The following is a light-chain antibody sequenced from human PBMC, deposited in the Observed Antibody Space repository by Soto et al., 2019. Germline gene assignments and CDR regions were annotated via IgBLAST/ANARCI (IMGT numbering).Light chain of an antibody. CDR1: SSNFGSNT. V-gene: IGLV1-44*01. J-gene: IGLJ2*01. CDR3: ATWDDSMNVV. Sequence: QPVLTQPPSASGTPGQRVTISCSGSSSNFGSNTVNWYQQLPGAAPKLLIYTNNERPSGVPDRFSGSKSGTSASLAISGLQSDDEADYYCATWDDSMNVVFGGGTKVTVL. CDR2: TNN.